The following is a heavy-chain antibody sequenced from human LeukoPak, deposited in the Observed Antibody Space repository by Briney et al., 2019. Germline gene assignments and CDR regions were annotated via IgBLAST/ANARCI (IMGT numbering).Heavy chain of an antibody. CDR3: ARSGGTLYYFDY. CDR2: INHSGST. Sequence: KPSETLSLTCAVYGGSFSGYYWSWIRQPPGKGLEWIGEINHSGSTNYNPSLKSRVTMTVDTSKNQFSLKLSSVTAADTAVYYCARSGGTLYYFDYWGQGSLVTVSS. CDR1: GGSFSGYY. J-gene: IGHJ4*02. V-gene: IGHV4-34*01. D-gene: IGHD2-15*01.